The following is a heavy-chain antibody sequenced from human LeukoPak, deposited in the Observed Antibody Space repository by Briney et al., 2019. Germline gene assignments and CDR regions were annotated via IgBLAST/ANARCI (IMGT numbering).Heavy chain of an antibody. J-gene: IGHJ4*02. V-gene: IGHV4-34*01. CDR2: INHSGST. Sequence: SETLSLTCAVYGGSFSGYYWSWIRQPPGKGLEGIGEINHSGSTNYNPSLKSRVTISVDTSKNQFSLKLSSVTAADTAVYYCARVRSSDFWSGYYTDYDYWGQGTLVTVSS. D-gene: IGHD3-3*01. CDR1: GGSFSGYY. CDR3: ARVRSSDFWSGYYTDYDY.